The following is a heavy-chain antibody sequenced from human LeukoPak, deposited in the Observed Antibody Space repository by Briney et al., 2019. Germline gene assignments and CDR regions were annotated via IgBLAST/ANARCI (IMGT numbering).Heavy chain of an antibody. D-gene: IGHD2-2*01. J-gene: IGHJ4*02. CDR2: ISGSGGST. Sequence: GALRLSCAASGFTFSSYAMSWVRQAPGKGLEWVSAISGSGGSTYYADSVKGRFTISRDNSKNTLYLQMNSLRAEDTAVYYCANAGCSSTSCFDFDYWGQGTLVTVSS. V-gene: IGHV3-23*01. CDR1: GFTFSSYA. CDR3: ANAGCSSTSCFDFDY.